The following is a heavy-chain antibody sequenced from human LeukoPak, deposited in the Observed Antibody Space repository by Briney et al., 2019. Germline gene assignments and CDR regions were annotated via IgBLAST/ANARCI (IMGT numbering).Heavy chain of an antibody. CDR2: INPSGGST. CDR3: ARIRITMVRGVISPTYYFGY. V-gene: IGHV1-46*01. J-gene: IGHJ4*02. CDR1: GYTFTSYY. D-gene: IGHD3-10*01. Sequence: ASVKVSCKASGYTFTSYYMHWVRQAPGQALAWMGIINPSGGSTSYAQKFQGRVTMTRDTSTSTVYMELSSLRSEDTAVYYCARIRITMVRGVISPTYYFGYWGQGTLVTVSS.